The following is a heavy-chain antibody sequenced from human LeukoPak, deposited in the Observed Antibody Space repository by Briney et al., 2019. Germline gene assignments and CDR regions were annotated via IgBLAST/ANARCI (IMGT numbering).Heavy chain of an antibody. Sequence: GESLKISCKGSGYSFSNYWIGWVRQMPGKGLEWMGIIYPGDSDTRYSPSFQGQVTISADKSISTAYLQWSSLKASDTAMYYCATSSSNSARGSDYWGQGTLVTVSS. CDR3: ATSSSNSARGSDY. CDR1: GYSFSNYW. D-gene: IGHD6-13*01. J-gene: IGHJ4*02. CDR2: IYPGDSDT. V-gene: IGHV5-51*01.